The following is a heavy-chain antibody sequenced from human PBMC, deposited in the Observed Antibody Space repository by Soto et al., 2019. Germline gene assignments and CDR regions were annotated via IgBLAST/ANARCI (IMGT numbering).Heavy chain of an antibody. D-gene: IGHD1-7*01. CDR1: GGSIIRSSTYY. J-gene: IGHJ5*02. V-gene: IGHV4-39*01. CDR2: VSYSGIT. CDR3: ARGLNGTMMRLNCFDT. Sequence: QLQLQESGPGLVKPSETLSLTCTVSGGSIIRSSTYYWGWIRQPPGKGMEWIGSVSYSGITYYNPSLKSRFNISVDTSNNQFSLKLNSVNDADTAVYYCARGLNGTMMRLNCFDTWGQGTLVTVSS.